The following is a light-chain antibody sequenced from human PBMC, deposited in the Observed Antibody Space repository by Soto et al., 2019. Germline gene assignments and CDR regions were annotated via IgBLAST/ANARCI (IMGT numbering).Light chain of an antibody. CDR2: GAS. V-gene: IGKV3-20*01. Sequence: EIVLTQSPGTLSLSPGERATLSCRASQSVSSSYLAWYQQKPGQAPRLLIYGASSRATGIPDRFSGSGSGTDFTLTISRLEPEDFAAYYCQQYGSSPLTFGGGTTGDIK. CDR1: QSVSSSY. J-gene: IGKJ4*01. CDR3: QQYGSSPLT.